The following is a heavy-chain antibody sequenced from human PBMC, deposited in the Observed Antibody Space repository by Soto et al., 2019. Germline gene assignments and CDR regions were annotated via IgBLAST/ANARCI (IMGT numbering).Heavy chain of an antibody. V-gene: IGHV4-34*01. D-gene: IGHD1-1*01. CDR3: ARVERGTATTVVDAFDI. Sequence: QVQLQQWGAGLLKPSETLSLTCAVFGGSVNSGNYYWSWIRQPPGKGLEWIGEMSHSGGTHFKPSLKSRVTISVDTSKNQFSLKMSSVTAADTALYYCARVERGTATTVVDAFDIWGPGTRVTVSS. CDR2: MSHSGGT. CDR1: GGSVNSGNYY. J-gene: IGHJ3*02.